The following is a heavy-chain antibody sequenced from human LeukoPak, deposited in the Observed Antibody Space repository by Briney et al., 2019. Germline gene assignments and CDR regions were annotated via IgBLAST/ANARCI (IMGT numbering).Heavy chain of an antibody. CDR1: GGTFSSYA. V-gene: IGHV1-69*13. D-gene: IGHD2-2*01. J-gene: IGHJ6*02. CDR3: ATHGGYCSSTSCSRMGYYYYYGMDV. Sequence: GASVKVSCKASGGTFSSYAISWVRQAPGQGLEWMGGIIPIFGTANYAQKFQGRVTITADESTSTAYMELSSLRSEDTAVYYCATHGGYCSSTSCSRMGYYYYYGMDVWGQGTTVTVSS. CDR2: IIPIFGTA.